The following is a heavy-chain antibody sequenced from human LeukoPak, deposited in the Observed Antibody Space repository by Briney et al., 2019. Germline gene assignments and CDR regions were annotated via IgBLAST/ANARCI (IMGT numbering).Heavy chain of an antibody. CDR3: ARDGFVLEYLTSNAFDI. V-gene: IGHV3-11*04. CDR1: GFTFSDYY. CDR2: ISSSGSTI. J-gene: IGHJ3*02. D-gene: IGHD3-3*01. Sequence: GGSLRLSCAASGFTFSDYYMSWIRQAPGKGLEWVSYISSSGSTIYYADSVKGRFTISRDNAKNSLYLQMNSLRAEDTALYYCARDGFVLEYLTSNAFDIWGQGTMVTVSS.